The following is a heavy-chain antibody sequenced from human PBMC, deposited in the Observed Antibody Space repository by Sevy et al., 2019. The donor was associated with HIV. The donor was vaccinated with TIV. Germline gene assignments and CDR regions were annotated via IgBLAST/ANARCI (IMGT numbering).Heavy chain of an antibody. J-gene: IGHJ4*02. CDR2: IYTSGST. D-gene: IGHD5-12*01. Sequence: SETLSLTCTVSGGSISSYSWSWIRQPAGKGLEWIGRIYTSGSTNYNPSHKSRVTMSVDTSKNQFSLKLFSVTAADTAVYYCARDEGDGYNYFDYWGQGTLVTVSS. CDR3: ARDEGDGYNYFDY. CDR1: GGSISSYS. V-gene: IGHV4-4*07.